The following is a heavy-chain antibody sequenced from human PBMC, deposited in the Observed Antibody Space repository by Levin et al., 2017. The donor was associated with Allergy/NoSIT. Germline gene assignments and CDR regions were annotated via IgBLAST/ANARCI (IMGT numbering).Heavy chain of an antibody. J-gene: IGHJ3*02. CDR2: IYYSGST. D-gene: IGHD3-10*01. CDR1: GGSINTYY. Sequence: SETLSLTCTVSGGSINTYYWSWIRQPPGKGLEWIGYIYYSGSTNYNPSLKSRVTISVDTSKNQFSLRLSSVTAADTAVYYCAREYYYGSGNLAFDSWGQGTMVTVSS. V-gene: IGHV4-59*01. CDR3: AREYYYGSGNLAFDS.